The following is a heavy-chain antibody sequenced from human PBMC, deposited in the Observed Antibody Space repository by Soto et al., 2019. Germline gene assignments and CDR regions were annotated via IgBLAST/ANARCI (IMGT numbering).Heavy chain of an antibody. CDR2: INDRGNI. CDR1: GGSFSGYQ. CDR3: ARGLILWFGELSRRGGYYSYMDV. D-gene: IGHD3-10*01. V-gene: IGHV4-34*01. Sequence: QVQLQQWGAGLLKPSETLSLTCAVYGGSFSGYQWSWIRQTPGKGLEWIGEINDRGNINYNPSLKSRVTILVDTAKKQISLKLSSVTAADTAVYYCARGLILWFGELSRRGGYYSYMDVWGKGTTVTVSS. J-gene: IGHJ6*03.